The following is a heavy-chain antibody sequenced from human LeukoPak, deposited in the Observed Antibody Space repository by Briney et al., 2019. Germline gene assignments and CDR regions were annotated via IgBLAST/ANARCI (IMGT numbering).Heavy chain of an antibody. V-gene: IGHV4-39*07. J-gene: IGHJ6*03. CDR2: IYYSGST. Sequence: SETLSLTCTVSGGSISSGSYYWGWIRQPPGKGLEWIGTIYYSGSTNYNPSLKSRVTISVDTSKNQFSLKLSSVTAADTAVYYCARGSSWNYYYYYYMDVWGKGTTVTISS. CDR1: GGSISSGSYY. CDR3: ARGSSWNYYYYYYMDV. D-gene: IGHD6-13*01.